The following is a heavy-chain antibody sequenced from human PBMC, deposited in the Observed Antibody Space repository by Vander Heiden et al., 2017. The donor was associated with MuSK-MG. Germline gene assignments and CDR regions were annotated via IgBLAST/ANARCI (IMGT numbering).Heavy chain of an antibody. CDR3: VRHDYGSGVNWFDP. J-gene: IGHJ5*02. D-gene: IGHD3-10*01. CDR2: IYYTGTT. CDR1: GGSISSTNYY. Sequence: QLQLQESGPRLVKPSETLSLTCSVSGGSISSTNYYWGWIRQSPGKGLEWIGSIYYTGTTYYNPSLKSRVTISLDKSKNQFSLKMRSVTAADTAIYYCVRHDYGSGVNWFDPWGQGTLVTVSS. V-gene: IGHV4-39*01.